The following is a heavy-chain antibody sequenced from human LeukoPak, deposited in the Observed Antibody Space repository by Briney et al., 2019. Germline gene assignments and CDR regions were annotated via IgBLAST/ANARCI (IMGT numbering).Heavy chain of an antibody. J-gene: IGHJ4*02. CDR3: ARDYVDDIPMIKDY. CDR1: GYTFTSYH. V-gene: IGHV1-46*01. Sequence: ASVTVSCKASGYTFTSYHMHWVRQAPGQGLEWMGLINLSGGSTTYAQRFQGRVTLTRGTSTSTVYMELSSLRSEDTAVYYCARDYVDDIPMIKDYWGQGTLVTVSS. D-gene: IGHD2-8*01. CDR2: INLSGGST.